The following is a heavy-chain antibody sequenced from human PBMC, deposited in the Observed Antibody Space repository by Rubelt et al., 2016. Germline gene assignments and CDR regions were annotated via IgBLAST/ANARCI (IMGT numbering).Heavy chain of an antibody. CDR3: ARYSSRWWGVDY. V-gene: IGHV3-23*01. D-gene: IGHD6-13*01. Sequence: AASGFTFGSYAMTWVRQAPGKGLEWVSTISNSGGTTDSADSVKGRFTISRDNSKNTLYLQMNSLRAEDTAVYYCARYSSRWWGVDYWGQGTLVTVSS. J-gene: IGHJ4*02. CDR2: ISNSGGTT. CDR1: GFTFGSYA.